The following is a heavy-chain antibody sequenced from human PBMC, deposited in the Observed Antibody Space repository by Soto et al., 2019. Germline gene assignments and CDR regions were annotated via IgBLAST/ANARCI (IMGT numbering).Heavy chain of an antibody. Sequence: GGSLRLSCAASGFTFTDYYMSWVRQAPGKGLEWVSYISSTGYTIYYADSVKGRFTISRDNAKNSLYLQMDSLRADDTAVYYCARGRFGESLDFWGQGALVTVSS. V-gene: IGHV3-11*01. J-gene: IGHJ4*02. CDR2: ISSTGYTI. D-gene: IGHD3-10*01. CDR3: ARGRFGESLDF. CDR1: GFTFTDYY.